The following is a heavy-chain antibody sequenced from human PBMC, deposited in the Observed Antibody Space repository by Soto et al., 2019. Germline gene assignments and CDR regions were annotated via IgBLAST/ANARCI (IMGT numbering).Heavy chain of an antibody. CDR2: IYHSGST. J-gene: IGHJ5*02. CDR3: ASTYCTNGVCYGANWFDH. D-gene: IGHD2-8*01. CDR1: GGSISSSNW. Sequence: XETLSLTCAVSGGSISSSNWWSWVRQPPGKGLEWIGEIYHSGSTNYNPSLKSRVTISVDKSKNQFSLKLSSVTAADTAVYYCASTYCTNGVCYGANWFDHWGQGPLVTVSS. V-gene: IGHV4-4*02.